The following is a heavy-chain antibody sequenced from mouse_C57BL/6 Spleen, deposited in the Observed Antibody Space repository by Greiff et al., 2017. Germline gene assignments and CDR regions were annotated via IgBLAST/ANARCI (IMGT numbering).Heavy chain of an antibody. J-gene: IGHJ4*01. CDR2: IHPNSGST. V-gene: IGHV1-64*01. CDR1: GYTFTSYW. CDR3: AYYGPYAMDY. Sequence: QVQLKQPGAELVKPGASVKLSCKASGYTFTSYWMHWVKQRPGQGLEWIGMIHPNSGSTNYNEKFKSKATLTVDKSSSTSYMQLSSLTSEDSAVYYCAYYGPYAMDYWGQGTSVTVSS. D-gene: IGHD1-1*01.